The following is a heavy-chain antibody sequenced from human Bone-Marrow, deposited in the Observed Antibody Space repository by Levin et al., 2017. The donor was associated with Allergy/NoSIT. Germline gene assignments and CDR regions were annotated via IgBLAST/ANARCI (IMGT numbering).Heavy chain of an antibody. CDR2: INSDGSST. V-gene: IGHV3-74*01. D-gene: IGHD3-10*01. J-gene: IGHJ6*02. Sequence: PGGSLRLSCAASGFTFSSYWMHWVRQAPGKGLVWVSRINSDGSSTSYADSVKGRFTISRDNAKNTLYLQMNSLRAEDTAVYYCARSSITMVRGVIIENYYGMDVWGQGTTVTVSS. CDR3: ARSSITMVRGVIIENYYGMDV. CDR1: GFTFSSYW.